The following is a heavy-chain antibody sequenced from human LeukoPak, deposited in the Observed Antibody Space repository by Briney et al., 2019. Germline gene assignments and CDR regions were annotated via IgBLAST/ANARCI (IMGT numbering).Heavy chain of an antibody. CDR1: GFTSSNAW. CDR2: IKSKTDGGTR. D-gene: IGHD2-2*01. Sequence: GGSLTLSCAVSGFTSSNAWMSWVRQAPGKGLEWVGRIKSKTDGGTRDYAAPVKGRFTISRDDSKNTLYLQMNSLKTEDKALYYCTTFAYAAFLIGAQGTMVPVSS. J-gene: IGHJ3*02. CDR3: TTFAYAAFLI. V-gene: IGHV3-15*01.